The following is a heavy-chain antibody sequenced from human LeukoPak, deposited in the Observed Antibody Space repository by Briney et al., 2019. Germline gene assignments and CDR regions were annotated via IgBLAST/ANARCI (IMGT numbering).Heavy chain of an antibody. CDR1: GFTFSSYW. D-gene: IGHD4-23*01. CDR2: INSDGSGT. J-gene: IGHJ4*02. V-gene: IGHV3-74*01. CDR3: ARADEGGNPWVNY. Sequence: PGGSLRLSCAASGFTFSSYWMHWVRQAPQEGLVWISRINSDGSGTNYADSVKGRFTISRDNAKNTLYLQMNSLRAEDTAVYYCARADEGGNPWVNYWGQGTLVTVSS.